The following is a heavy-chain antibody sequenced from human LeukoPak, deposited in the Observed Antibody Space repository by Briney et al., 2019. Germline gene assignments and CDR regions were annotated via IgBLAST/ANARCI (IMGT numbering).Heavy chain of an antibody. J-gene: IGHJ5*02. D-gene: IGHD3-10*01. V-gene: IGHV4-30-4*07. CDR3: ARGRPDGSGSYYKFDP. Sequence: SETLSLTCAVSGGSISSGGYSWSWIRQPPGKGLEWIGYIYYSGSTSYNPSLKSRVTISVDTSKNQFSLKLSSVTAADTAVYYCARGRPDGSGSYYKFDPWGQGTLVTVSS. CDR2: IYYSGST. CDR1: GGSISSGGYS.